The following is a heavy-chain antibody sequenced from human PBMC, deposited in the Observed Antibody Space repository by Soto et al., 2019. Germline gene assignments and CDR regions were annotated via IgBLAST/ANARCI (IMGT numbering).Heavy chain of an antibody. CDR3: ARVSYSGNWFVHSVAGPNWFDP. V-gene: IGHV1-18*01. CDR2: ISAYNGNT. J-gene: IGHJ5*02. D-gene: IGHD6-13*01. Sequence: GASVKVSCKASGYSFTNNGISWVRQAPGQGLEWMGWISAYNGNTNYVKKFQGRVTMTTDTSTSTDSMELRSLRSDDTAVYYCARVSYSGNWFVHSVAGPNWFDPWGQGTLVTVSS. CDR1: GYSFTNNG.